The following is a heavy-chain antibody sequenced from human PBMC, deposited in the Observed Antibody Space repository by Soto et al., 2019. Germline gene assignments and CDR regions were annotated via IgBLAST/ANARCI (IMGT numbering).Heavy chain of an antibody. CDR2: IRGDGGAT. CDR3: AKDRRGGEYPAFVL. Sequence: EVPLLESGGGLVQPGGSLRLPCAASGFTVSDYDMGWVRQAPGKGLEWVSLIRGDGGATYYADSVEGRLTTSRDTSENTVCLDMNSLRAEDTALYYCAKDRRGGEYPAFVLWGQGTMVTVSS. V-gene: IGHV3-23*01. D-gene: IGHD2-21*01. CDR1: GFTVSDYD. J-gene: IGHJ3*01.